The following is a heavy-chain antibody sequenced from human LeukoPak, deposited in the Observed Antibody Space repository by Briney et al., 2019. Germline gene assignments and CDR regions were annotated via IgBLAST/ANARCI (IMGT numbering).Heavy chain of an antibody. Sequence: GGSLRLSCAASGFTFSSYAMHWVRQAPGKGLEYVSAISSNGGSTYYANSVKGRFTISRDNSKNTLYLQVGSLRAEDMAVYYCARATSSSGPYYFDYWGQGTLVTVSS. CDR3: ARATSSSGPYYFDY. CDR1: GFTFSSYA. D-gene: IGHD6-6*01. CDR2: ISSNGGST. V-gene: IGHV3-64*01. J-gene: IGHJ4*02.